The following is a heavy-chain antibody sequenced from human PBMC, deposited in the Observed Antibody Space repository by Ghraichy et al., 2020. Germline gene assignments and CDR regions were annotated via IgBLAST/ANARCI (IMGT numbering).Heavy chain of an antibody. J-gene: IGHJ6*02. Sequence: SQTLSLTCAVYGGSFSGYHWSWSRQPPGKGLEWIGEINHISTTSYNPSLKSRVTISVDTSKNQFSLKLNSVTAADTAVYYCARGCEYGSSSSGAPGDGMDVWGPGTTVTVSS. CDR3: ARGCEYGSSSSGAPGDGMDV. V-gene: IGHV4-34*01. CDR2: INHISTT. D-gene: IGHD6-6*01. CDR1: GGSFSGYH.